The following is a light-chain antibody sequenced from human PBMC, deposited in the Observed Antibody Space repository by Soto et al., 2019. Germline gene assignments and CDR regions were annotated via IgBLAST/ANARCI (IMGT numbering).Light chain of an antibody. CDR2: DAS. CDR1: QIIISY. CDR3: QQYTNTNNPWM. V-gene: IGKV1-39*01. Sequence: DIQMTQSPASLSASVGDRVTITCRASQIIISYLNWYQQKPGKAPKLLVYDASTLQSGVASRFSGSGSGTEFTLIISGLQPDDSATYYCQQYTNTNNPWMFGQGTKVDIK. J-gene: IGKJ1*01.